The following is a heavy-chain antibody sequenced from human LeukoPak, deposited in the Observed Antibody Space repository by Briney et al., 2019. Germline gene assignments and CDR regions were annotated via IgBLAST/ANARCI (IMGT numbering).Heavy chain of an antibody. CDR3: VRRSIGGNWGIFDY. CDR1: GFSVSGNY. J-gene: IGHJ4*02. CDR2: IYADDKT. Sequence: GGSLRLSCGASGFSVSGNYMSWVRQAPGKALGWVSVIYADDKTFYADSVKGRFTISRDNSKNTLYLQMDSLRVEDTAVYYCVRRSIGGNWGIFDYWGQGSLVIVSS. D-gene: IGHD7-27*01. V-gene: IGHV3-53*01.